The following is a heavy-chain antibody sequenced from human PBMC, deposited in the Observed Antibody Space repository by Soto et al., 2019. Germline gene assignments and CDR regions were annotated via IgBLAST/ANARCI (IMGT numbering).Heavy chain of an antibody. CDR1: GFSFSISP. D-gene: IGHD7-27*01. V-gene: IGHV3-30-3*01. CDR2: ISYDGTNK. Sequence: SGGSLRLACADSGFSFSISPMHWVRQAPGKGPEWVALISYDGTNKFYADSVKGRFTISRDNSKSTLYLQVDSLRPEDAAVYYCARDPKTSGGQHWAFNYFDSWGQGTLVTVSS. CDR3: ARDPKTSGGQHWAFNYFDS. J-gene: IGHJ4*02.